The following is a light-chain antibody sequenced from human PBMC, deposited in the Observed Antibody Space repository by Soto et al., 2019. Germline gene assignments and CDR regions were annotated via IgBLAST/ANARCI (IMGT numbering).Light chain of an antibody. J-gene: IGLJ2*01. CDR3: SSYTRSSTRVL. CDR2: DVS. V-gene: IGLV2-14*01. Sequence: QSALTQPASVSGSPGQSITISCTGTSSDVGGYNYVSWYQPHPGKAPKLMIYDVSNRPSGVSNRFSGSKSGNTASLTISGLQAEDEDDYYCSSYTRSSTRVLFGGGTKLTVL. CDR1: SSDVGGYNY.